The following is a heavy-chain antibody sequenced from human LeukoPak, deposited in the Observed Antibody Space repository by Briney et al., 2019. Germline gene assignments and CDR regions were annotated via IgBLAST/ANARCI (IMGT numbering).Heavy chain of an antibody. CDR1: GGSISSGSYY. CDR2: IYTSEST. D-gene: IGHD3-3*01. Sequence: SQTVSLTCTVSGGSISSGSYYWSWIRQPAGKGLEWIGRIYTSESTNYNPSLKSRVTISVDTSKNQFSLKLSSVTAADTAVYYCARAVYYDFWSGYYGNWFDPWGQGTLVTVSS. V-gene: IGHV4-61*02. CDR3: ARAVYYDFWSGYYGNWFDP. J-gene: IGHJ5*02.